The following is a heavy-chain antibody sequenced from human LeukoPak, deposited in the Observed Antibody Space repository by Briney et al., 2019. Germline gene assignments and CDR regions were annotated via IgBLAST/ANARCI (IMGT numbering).Heavy chain of an antibody. CDR1: GYTFTGYY. CDR3: ARGYCSGGTCYLVENWFDP. CDR2: INPNSGGT. V-gene: IGHV1-2*06. D-gene: IGHD2-15*01. J-gene: IGHJ5*02. Sequence: ASVKVSCKASGYTFTGYYMYWVRQAPGQGLEWMGRINPNSGGTDYAQNSQGRVTMTRDTSISTAYMELSRLRSDDTAVYYCARGYCSGGTCYLVENWFDPWGQGTLVTVSS.